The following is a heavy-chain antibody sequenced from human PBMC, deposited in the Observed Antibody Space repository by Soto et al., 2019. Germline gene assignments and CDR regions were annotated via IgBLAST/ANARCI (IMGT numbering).Heavy chain of an antibody. CDR1: GYSISSGYY. D-gene: IGHD2-21*02. Sequence: PSETLALTCTVSGYSISSGYYWSWIRQTPGKGLEWIGSISHSGTSFYNPSLRSRVTISMDTSNNHLSLKLNSLTATDKAVYYCARASGGHSGVGNWSDPWGQGTLVTDS. V-gene: IGHV4-38-2*02. CDR2: ISHSGTS. CDR3: ARASGGHSGVGNWSDP. J-gene: IGHJ5*02.